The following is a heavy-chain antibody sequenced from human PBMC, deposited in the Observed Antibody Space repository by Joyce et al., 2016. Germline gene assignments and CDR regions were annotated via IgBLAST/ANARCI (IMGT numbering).Heavy chain of an antibody. CDR2: LNHGVTT. J-gene: IGHJ6*02. V-gene: IGHV4-34*01. D-gene: IGHD3-16*02. CDR1: GGSFSDYY. Sequence: QVQLQQWGAGLLKPSQTLSLTCAVNGGSFSDYYWAWIRQPPGKGLEWIGELNHGVTTNYNPSLKSRLTISVDPSKNQFSLRLRSLTAADTAVYYCARGRFEKVWNSYLLNYYHYGLDVWGQGTSVTVSS. CDR3: ARGRFEKVWNSYLLNYYHYGLDV.